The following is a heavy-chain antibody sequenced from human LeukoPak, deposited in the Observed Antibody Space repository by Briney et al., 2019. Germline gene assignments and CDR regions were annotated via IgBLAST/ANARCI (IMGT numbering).Heavy chain of an antibody. CDR2: ISAYNGNT. CDR3: ARGFSLYSGSSDYYGMDV. J-gene: IGHJ6*02. Sequence: GSSVKVSCKASGYTFTSYGISWVRQAPGQGLEWMGWISAYNGNTNYAQKLQGRVTMTRNTSISTAYMELSSLRSEDTAVYYCARGFSLYSGSSDYYGMDVWGQGTTVTVSS. D-gene: IGHD1-26*01. V-gene: IGHV1-18*01. CDR1: GYTFTSYG.